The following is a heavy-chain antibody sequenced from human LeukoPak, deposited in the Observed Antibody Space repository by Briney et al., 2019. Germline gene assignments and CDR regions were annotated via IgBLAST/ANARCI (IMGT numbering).Heavy chain of an antibody. Sequence: GGSLRLSCAASGFTFSSYSMSWVRQAPGKGLEWVSFIYSDNTHYSYSVKVRFTISIYNSKNTMYLQMNSLRAEDTAVYYCARRAGAYSHPYDYWGQGTLVTVSS. CDR2: IYSDNT. D-gene: IGHD4/OR15-4a*01. CDR3: ARRAGAYSHPYDY. J-gene: IGHJ4*02. CDR1: GFTFSSYS. V-gene: IGHV3-53*01.